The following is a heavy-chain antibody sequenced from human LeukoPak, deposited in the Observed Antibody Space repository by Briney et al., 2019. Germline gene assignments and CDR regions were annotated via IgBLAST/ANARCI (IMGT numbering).Heavy chain of an antibody. CDR2: IIPIFGTA. V-gene: IGHV1-69*13. Sequence: GASVKVSCKASGGTFSSYAISWVRQAPGQGLEWMGGIIPIFGTANYAQKFQGRVTITADESTSTAYMELSSLRSEDTAVYYCARDRYGGSTVSLYDCWGQGTLVTVSS. D-gene: IGHD3-10*01. CDR1: GGTFSSYA. J-gene: IGHJ4*02. CDR3: ARDRYGGSTVSLYDC.